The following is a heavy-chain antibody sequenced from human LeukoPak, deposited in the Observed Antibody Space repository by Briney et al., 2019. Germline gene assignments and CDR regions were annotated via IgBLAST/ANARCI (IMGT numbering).Heavy chain of an antibody. D-gene: IGHD2-15*01. J-gene: IGHJ4*02. V-gene: IGHV4-61*02. Sequence: SETLSLTCTVSGGSIRSGSYYWSWIRQAAGKGLEWIGRVHTSGSTNYNPSLESRVTISVDTSKNQFSLKLSSVTAADTAVYYCARDSQGYCSGGSCFQFDYWGQGTLVTVSS. CDR1: GGSIRSGSYY. CDR3: ARDSQGYCSGGSCFQFDY. CDR2: VHTSGST.